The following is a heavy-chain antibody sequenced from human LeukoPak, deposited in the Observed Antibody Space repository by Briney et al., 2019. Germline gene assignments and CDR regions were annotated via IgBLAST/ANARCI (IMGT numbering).Heavy chain of an antibody. CDR3: ARGNSVVTATHPYFDY. D-gene: IGHD2-21*02. V-gene: IGHV5-51*01. CDR1: GYRFTSYW. CDR2: IYPGDSDT. J-gene: IGHJ4*02. Sequence: GESLKISCKGSGYRFTSYWIGWVRQMPGKGLEWMGIIYPGDSDTRYSPSFQGQVTISADKSISTAYLQWSSLKASDTAMYYCARGNSVVTATHPYFDYWGQGTLVTVSS.